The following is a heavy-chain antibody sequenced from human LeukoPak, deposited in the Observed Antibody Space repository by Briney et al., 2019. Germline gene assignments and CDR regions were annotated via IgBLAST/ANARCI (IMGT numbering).Heavy chain of an antibody. V-gene: IGHV3-33*01. J-gene: IGHJ3*02. D-gene: IGHD3-16*01. CDR2: ILNDGSRE. Sequence: GGSLRLSCAASGFTFSSYGMHWVRQAPGKGLEWVAVILNDGSREKYADSVKGRFTISRDNSKNTLFLQMNSLRAEDTAVYYCARDDALGDNALDIWGQGTMVTVSS. CDR1: GFTFSSYG. CDR3: ARDDALGDNALDI.